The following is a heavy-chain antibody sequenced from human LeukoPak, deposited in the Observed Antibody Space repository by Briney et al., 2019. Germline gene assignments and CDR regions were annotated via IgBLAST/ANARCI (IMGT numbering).Heavy chain of an antibody. CDR2: MNPNSGNT. CDR3: ARDGGTYYDILTGYS. D-gene: IGHD3-9*01. V-gene: IGHV1-8*01. J-gene: IGHJ4*02. Sequence: GASVKVSCKASGYTFTSYDINWVRQATGQGLEWMGWMNPNSGNTGYAQKFQGRVTMTRNTSISTAYMELSSLRSEDTAVYYCARDGGTYYDILTGYSWGQGTLVTVSS. CDR1: GYTFTSYD.